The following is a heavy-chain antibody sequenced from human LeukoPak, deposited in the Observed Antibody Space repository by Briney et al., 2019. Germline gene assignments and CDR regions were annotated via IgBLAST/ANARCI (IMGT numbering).Heavy chain of an antibody. CDR3: ARGWGYYYDSSGYYPFDY. CDR1: GGSFSGYY. CDR2: INHSGST. Sequence: SETLSLTCAVYGGSFSGYYWSWIRQPPGKGLEWIGEINHSGSTNYNPSLKSRVTISVDTSKNQFSLKLSSVTAADTAVYYCARGWGYYYDSSGYYPFDYWGQGTLVTVSS. J-gene: IGHJ4*02. V-gene: IGHV4-34*01. D-gene: IGHD3-22*01.